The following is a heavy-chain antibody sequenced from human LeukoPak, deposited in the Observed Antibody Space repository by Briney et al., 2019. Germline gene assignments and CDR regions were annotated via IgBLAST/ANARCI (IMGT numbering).Heavy chain of an antibody. J-gene: IGHJ4*02. Sequence: PGGSLRLSCSASGFTFSSYAMHWVRQAPGKGLEYVSAISSNGGSTYYADSVKGRFTISRDNSKNTLYLQMSSLRAEDTAVYYCVKDKDCSSTSCYGLFDYWGQGTLVTVS. CDR1: GFTFSSYA. CDR3: VKDKDCSSTSCYGLFDY. D-gene: IGHD2-2*01. V-gene: IGHV3-64D*06. CDR2: ISSNGGST.